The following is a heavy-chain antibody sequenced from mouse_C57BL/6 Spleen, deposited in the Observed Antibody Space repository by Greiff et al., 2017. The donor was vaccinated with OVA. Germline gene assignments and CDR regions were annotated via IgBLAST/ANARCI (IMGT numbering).Heavy chain of an antibody. J-gene: IGHJ1*03. V-gene: IGHV5-17*01. D-gene: IGHD1-1*01. CDR1: GFTFSDYG. CDR3: ASYYYGSSYWYFDV. CDR2: ISSGSSTI. Sequence: EVKLQESGGGLVKPGGSLKLSCAASGFTFSDYGMHWVRQAPEKGLEWVAYISSGSSTIYYADTVKGRFTISRDNAKNTLFLQMTSLRSEDTAMYYCASYYYGSSYWYFDVWGTGTTVTVSS.